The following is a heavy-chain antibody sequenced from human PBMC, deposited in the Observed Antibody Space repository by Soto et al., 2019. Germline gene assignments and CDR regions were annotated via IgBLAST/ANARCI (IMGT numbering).Heavy chain of an antibody. J-gene: IGHJ4*01. CDR2: INPYNGKT. CDR1: GYTFTRYT. V-gene: IGHV1-3*01. CDR3: ARGTERGQVDH. D-gene: IGHD2-8*02. Sequence: ASLKGSFKASGYTFTRYTSNWWLHSPVQRREVMGFINPYNGKTKSSQNFQYRGIITRDTSASTAYMDLSSLRSEDTAVYYCARGTERGQVDHGGHGTMVPVSS.